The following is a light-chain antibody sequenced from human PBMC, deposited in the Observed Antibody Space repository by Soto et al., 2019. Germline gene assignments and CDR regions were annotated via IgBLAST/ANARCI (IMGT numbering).Light chain of an antibody. Sequence: EIVMTQSQATLSVSPGERAALSFRASQSVSSNLAWYQQKPGQAPRLLIYGASSRATGIPDRFSGSGSGTDFTLTISGLEPEDFAVYYCQQYGNSRGTFGQGTKVDNK. CDR3: QQYGNSRGT. J-gene: IGKJ1*01. V-gene: IGKV3-20*01. CDR2: GAS. CDR1: QSVSSN.